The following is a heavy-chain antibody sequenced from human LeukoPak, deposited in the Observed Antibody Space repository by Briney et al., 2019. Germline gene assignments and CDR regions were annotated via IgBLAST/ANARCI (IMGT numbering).Heavy chain of an antibody. CDR2: IYHSGST. V-gene: IGHV4-30-2*01. CDR3: ARGPGTTAFDY. Sequence: SETLSLTCAVSGGPISSGGYSWSWIRQPPGKGLEWIGYIYHSGSTYYNPSLKSRVTISVDRSKNQFSLKLSSVTAADTAVYYCARGPGTTAFDYWGQGTLVTVSS. CDR1: GGPISSGGYS. J-gene: IGHJ4*02. D-gene: IGHD1-7*01.